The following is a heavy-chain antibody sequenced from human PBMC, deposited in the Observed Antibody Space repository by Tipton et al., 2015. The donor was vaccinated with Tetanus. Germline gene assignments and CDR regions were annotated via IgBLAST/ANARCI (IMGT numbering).Heavy chain of an antibody. Sequence: SLRLSCAASGFTSRNYWMHWVRQAPGKGLVWVSRLNGDGTSISYADSVKGRFTISRDNAKNTLFLQMSSLRVEDTGIYYCAKDRLRKTDYDANGYAFDVWGQGTMVSVSS. D-gene: IGHD4/OR15-4a*01. CDR3: AKDRLRKTDYDANGYAFDV. V-gene: IGHV3-74*01. CDR2: LNGDGTSI. CDR1: GFTSRNYW. J-gene: IGHJ3*01.